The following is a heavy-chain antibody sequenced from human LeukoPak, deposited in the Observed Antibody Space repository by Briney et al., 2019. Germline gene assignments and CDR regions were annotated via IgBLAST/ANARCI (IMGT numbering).Heavy chain of an antibody. CDR2: ISSSSSYI. V-gene: IGHV3-21*01. Sequence: GGSLRLSCAASRFTFSSYSMNWVRQAPGKGLEWVSSISSSSSYIYYADSVKGRFTISRDNAKKSLYLQMNSLRAEDTAVYYCARDLSGVTGYTYGRGIDYWGQGTLVTVSS. D-gene: IGHD5-18*01. CDR1: RFTFSSYS. J-gene: IGHJ4*02. CDR3: ARDLSGVTGYTYGRGIDY.